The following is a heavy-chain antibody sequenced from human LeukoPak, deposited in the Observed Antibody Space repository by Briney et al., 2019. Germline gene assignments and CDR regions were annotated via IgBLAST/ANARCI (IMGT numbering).Heavy chain of an antibody. CDR3: ARGPFGYCSGGSCYWDYFDY. D-gene: IGHD2-15*01. J-gene: IGHJ4*02. CDR1: GGSISSYY. CDR2: IYTSGST. Sequence: SETLSLTCTVSGGSISSYYWSWIRQPAGKGLEWIGRIYTSGSTNYNPSLKRRVTMSVDTSKNQFSLKLGSVTAADTAVYYCARGPFGYCSGGSCYWDYFDYWGQGTLVTVSS. V-gene: IGHV4-4*07.